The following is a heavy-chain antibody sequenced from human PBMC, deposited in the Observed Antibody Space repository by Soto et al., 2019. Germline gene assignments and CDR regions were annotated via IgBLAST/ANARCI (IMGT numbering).Heavy chain of an antibody. J-gene: IGHJ4*02. CDR2: IYYIGST. Sequence: QVQLQESGPGLVKPSQTLSLTCTVSGGSISSGGYYWSWIRQHPGKGLEWIGYIYYIGSTYYNPSLKGRVTISVDTSKNQFSLKLSSVTAADTAVYYCARVGPRNYYDSSGYYYYFDYWGQVTLVTVSS. D-gene: IGHD3-22*01. CDR3: ARVGPRNYYDSSGYYYYFDY. V-gene: IGHV4-31*03. CDR1: GGSISSGGYY.